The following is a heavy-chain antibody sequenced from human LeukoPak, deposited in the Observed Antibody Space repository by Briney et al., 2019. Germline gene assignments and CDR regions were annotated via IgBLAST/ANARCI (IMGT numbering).Heavy chain of an antibody. CDR2: IYYSSST. V-gene: IGHV4-30-4*01. CDR1: GGSISSGDYY. J-gene: IGHJ4*02. CDR3: ASYYYGSGSSNFDY. D-gene: IGHD3-10*01. Sequence: SETLSLTCTVSGGSISSGDYYWSWIRQPPGKGLEWIGYIYYSSSTYYNPSLKSRVTISVDTSKNQFSLKLSSVTAADTAVYYCASYYYGSGSSNFDYWGQGTLVTVSS.